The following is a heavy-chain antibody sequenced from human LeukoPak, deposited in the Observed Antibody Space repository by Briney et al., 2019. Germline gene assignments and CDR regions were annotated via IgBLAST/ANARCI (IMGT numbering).Heavy chain of an antibody. CDR2: IGSSSSYI. Sequence: GGSLRLSCAASGFTFSSYSMNWVRQAPGKGLEWVSSIGSSSSYIYYADSVKGRFTISRDNAKNSLYLQMNSLRAEDTAVYYCTRGRDDIVVVVAAMLGYWGQGTLVTVSS. V-gene: IGHV3-21*01. J-gene: IGHJ4*02. CDR1: GFTFSSYS. D-gene: IGHD2-15*01. CDR3: TRGRDDIVVVVAAMLGY.